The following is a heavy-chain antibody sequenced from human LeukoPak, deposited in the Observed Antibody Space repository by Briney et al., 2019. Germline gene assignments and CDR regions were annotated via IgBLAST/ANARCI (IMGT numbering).Heavy chain of an antibody. CDR2: IYYSGST. V-gene: IGHV4-59*01. CDR1: GGSISGYY. D-gene: IGHD1-1*01. J-gene: IGHJ4*02. Sequence: SETLSLTCTVSGGSISGYYWSWIRQPPRKGLEWIGYIYYSGSTKYNPSFNSRVTMSVDTSKNQFSLKLTSVTAADTAVYLCAREGTTGWAFWGQGTQVTVSS. CDR3: AREGTTGWAF.